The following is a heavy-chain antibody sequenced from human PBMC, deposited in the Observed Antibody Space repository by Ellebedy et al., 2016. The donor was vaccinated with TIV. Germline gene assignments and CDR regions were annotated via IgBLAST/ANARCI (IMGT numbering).Heavy chain of an antibody. D-gene: IGHD4-23*01. CDR2: ITYGGTNK. J-gene: IGHJ5*02. V-gene: IGHV3-30*03. CDR1: GFSFSDYG. CDR3: ARANNFHDRTPPHH. Sequence: GESLKISXATSGFSFSDYGMHWVRQAPGKGLEWVAGITYGGTNKLYADSVKGRFTISRDNFISTVFLQMNSLRAEDTAVYYCARANNFHDRTPPHHWGQGTLVTVSS.